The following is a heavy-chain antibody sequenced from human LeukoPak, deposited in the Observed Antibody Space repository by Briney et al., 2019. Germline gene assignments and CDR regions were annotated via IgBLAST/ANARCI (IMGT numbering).Heavy chain of an antibody. J-gene: IGHJ5*02. V-gene: IGHV1-2*02. Sequence: ASVTVSCKPSGYTFSGYYMHWVRQAPGQRLEWMGWINPQSGGTNYAQKVQGRVTMTRDTSISTAYMELSRLRYDDTAVYYCARPLRVTMVRGAAFRASSDFDPWGQGTLVTVSS. CDR3: ARPLRVTMVRGAAFRASSDFDP. CDR1: GYTFSGYY. CDR2: INPQSGGT. D-gene: IGHD3-10*01.